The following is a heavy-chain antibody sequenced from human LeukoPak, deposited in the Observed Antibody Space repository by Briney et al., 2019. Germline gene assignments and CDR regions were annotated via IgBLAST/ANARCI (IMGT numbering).Heavy chain of an antibody. Sequence: ASVKVSCKASEYTFTSYYMHWVRQAPGQGLEWMGIINPSGGSTSYAQKFQGRVTMTRDTSTSTVYMELSSLRSEDTAVYYCARDPLEDSSGYYGGYFDYWGQGTLVTVSS. CDR1: EYTFTSYY. D-gene: IGHD3-22*01. V-gene: IGHV1-46*01. CDR2: INPSGGST. CDR3: ARDPLEDSSGYYGGYFDY. J-gene: IGHJ4*02.